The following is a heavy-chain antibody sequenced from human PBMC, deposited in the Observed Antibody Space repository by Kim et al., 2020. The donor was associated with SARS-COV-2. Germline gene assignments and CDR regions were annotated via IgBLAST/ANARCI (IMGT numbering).Heavy chain of an antibody. CDR3: ARADYYYYMDV. V-gene: IGHV3-53*01. Sequence: GGSLRLSCAASGFTVSSNYMSWVRQAPGKGLEWVSVIYSGGSTYYADSVKGRFTISRDNSKNTLYLQMNSLRAEDTAVYYCARADYYYYMDVWGKGTTVTVSS. J-gene: IGHJ6*03. CDR2: IYSGGST. CDR1: GFTVSSNY.